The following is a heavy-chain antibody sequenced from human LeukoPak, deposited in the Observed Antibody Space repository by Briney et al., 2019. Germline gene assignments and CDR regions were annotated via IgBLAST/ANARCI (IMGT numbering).Heavy chain of an antibody. J-gene: IGHJ3*02. Sequence: GGSLRLSCAASGFTFSSYSMNWVRQAPGKGLEWISYISSSTSTIYYADSVKGRFTISRDNAKNSLYLQMNSLRAEDTAVYYCAKLSPRYCSSTSCLDAFDIWGQGTMVTVSS. CDR2: ISSSTSTI. CDR1: GFTFSSYS. D-gene: IGHD2-2*01. V-gene: IGHV3-48*01. CDR3: AKLSPRYCSSTSCLDAFDI.